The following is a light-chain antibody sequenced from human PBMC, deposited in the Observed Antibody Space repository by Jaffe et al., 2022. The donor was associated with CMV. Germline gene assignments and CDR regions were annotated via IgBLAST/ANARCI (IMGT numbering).Light chain of an antibody. V-gene: IGLV2-23*02. CDR1: SRDVGRYDF. CDR3: CSFAGASSFV. Sequence: QSALTQPASVSGSPGQSITISCTGTSRDVGRYDFVSWYQQHPGKVPKLIIYEVSERPSGVSNRLSGSKSGNTASLTISGVQTEDEAHYFCCSFAGASSFVFGGGTKLTVL. CDR2: EVS. J-gene: IGLJ2*01.